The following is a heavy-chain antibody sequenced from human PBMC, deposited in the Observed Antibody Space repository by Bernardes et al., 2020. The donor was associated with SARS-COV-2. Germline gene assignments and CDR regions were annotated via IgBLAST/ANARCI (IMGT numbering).Heavy chain of an antibody. CDR1: GYTFTSYD. D-gene: IGHD5-12*01. J-gene: IGHJ6*02. CDR2: MNPNSGNT. Sequence: ASVKVSCKASGYTFTSYDINWVRQATGQGLEWMGWMNPNSGNTGYAQKFQGRVTMTRNTSISTAYMELSSLRSEDTAVYYCARGRGWLKISRNYGMDVWGQGTTVTVSS. CDR3: ARGRGWLKISRNYGMDV. V-gene: IGHV1-8*01.